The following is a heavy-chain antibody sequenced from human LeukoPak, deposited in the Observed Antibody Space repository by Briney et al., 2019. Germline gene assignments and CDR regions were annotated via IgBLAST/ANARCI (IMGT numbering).Heavy chain of an antibody. J-gene: IGHJ4*02. D-gene: IGHD2-15*01. CDR3: AREDGYCSGGNCYSYFDS. CDR1: GFTFSHFW. Sequence: PGGSLRLSCAASGFTFSHFWMSWVRQAPGKGLEWLAYIKKTGSETYYVDSVKGRFTITRVNTRSSLFLQMYSLRAEDTAVYFCAREDGYCSGGNCYSYFDSWGQGTLVTVSS. CDR2: IKKTGSET. V-gene: IGHV3-7*01.